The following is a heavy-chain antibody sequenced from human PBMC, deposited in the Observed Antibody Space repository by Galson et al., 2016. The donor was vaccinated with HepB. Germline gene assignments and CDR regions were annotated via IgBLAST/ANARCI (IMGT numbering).Heavy chain of an antibody. Sequence: SLRLSCAASGFTFSVAWLIWVRQAPGKGLEWVGRIRDKTDGGPVDYAAPVKGRFTISRDESKNTLYLDMNSPQTEDTAVYYCTTVTHFTLGGQGILVTVSS. J-gene: IGHJ4*02. CDR3: TTVTHFTL. V-gene: IGHV3-15*01. CDR1: GFTFSVAW. CDR2: IRDKTDGGPV.